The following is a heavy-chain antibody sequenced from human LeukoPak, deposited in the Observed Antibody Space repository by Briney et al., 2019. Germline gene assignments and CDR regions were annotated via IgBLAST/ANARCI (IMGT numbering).Heavy chain of an antibody. V-gene: IGHV3-23*01. CDR1: GFTFSSYA. J-gene: IGHJ3*01. Sequence: GGSLRLSCAASGFTFSSYAMSWVRQAPGKGLEWVSTIRGSGGSTFYADSVRGRFTISRDNSKNTLYLQMNSLRVEDTAVYYCAKARGWLQIWDNWGQGTMVTVSS. CDR2: IRGSGGST. CDR3: AKARGWLQIWDN. D-gene: IGHD5-24*01.